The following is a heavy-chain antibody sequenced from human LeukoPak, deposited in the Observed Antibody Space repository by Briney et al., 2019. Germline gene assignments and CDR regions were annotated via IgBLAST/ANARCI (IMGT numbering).Heavy chain of an antibody. CDR2: ISSSGSTI. D-gene: IGHD3-10*01. V-gene: IGHV3-48*03. J-gene: IGHJ4*02. CDR1: GFTFSSYK. Sequence: GGSLRLSCAASGFTFSSYKMNWVRQAPGKGLEWVSYISSSGSTIYYADSVKGRFTISRDNAKNSLYLQMNSLRAEDTAVYYCARDAPGYYGSGSYGGNFDYWGQGTLVTVSS. CDR3: ARDAPGYYGSGSYGGNFDY.